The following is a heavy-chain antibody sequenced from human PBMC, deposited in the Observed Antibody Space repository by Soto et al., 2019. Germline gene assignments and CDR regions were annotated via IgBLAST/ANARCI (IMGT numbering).Heavy chain of an antibody. J-gene: IGHJ4*02. D-gene: IGHD3-10*01. CDR3: ARARNGVDY. V-gene: IGHV4-30-2*01. CDR1: RGSISSGCYS. CDR2: IYHSGST. Sequence: LXLTCAVSRGSISSGCYSWSWIRQPPGKGLEWIGYIYHSGSTYYNPSLKSRVTISVDRSKNQFSLKLSSVTAADTAVYYCARARNGVDYWGQGTLVTVSS.